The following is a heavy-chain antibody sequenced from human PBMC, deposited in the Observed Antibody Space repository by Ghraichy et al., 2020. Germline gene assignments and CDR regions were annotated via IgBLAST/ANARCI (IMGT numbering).Heavy chain of an antibody. Sequence: GGSLRLSCAASGFTFSSFWMHWVRQAPGKGLVWVSRINSDGSSTSYADSVKGRFTISRDNAKNTLYLQMNSLRAEDTAVYYCARDLRGGAARMGLDYWGQGTLVTVSS. CDR3: ARDLRGGAARMGLDY. D-gene: IGHD6-6*01. J-gene: IGHJ4*02. V-gene: IGHV3-74*01. CDR1: GFTFSSFW. CDR2: INSDGSST.